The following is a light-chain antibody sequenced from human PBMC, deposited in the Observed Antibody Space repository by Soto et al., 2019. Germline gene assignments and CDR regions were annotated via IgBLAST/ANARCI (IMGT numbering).Light chain of an antibody. V-gene: IGKV1-12*01. CDR3: QQANSFSGLT. Sequence: DIQMTQSPSSVSSSIGDRVTITCRASQGINNWLAWYQQKPGKAPKLLIYAAASLQSGVPSRFSGSVFGTEFTLTISSLQPEDFATYYCQQANSFSGLTFGGGTKVEIK. CDR2: AAA. CDR1: QGINNW. J-gene: IGKJ4*01.